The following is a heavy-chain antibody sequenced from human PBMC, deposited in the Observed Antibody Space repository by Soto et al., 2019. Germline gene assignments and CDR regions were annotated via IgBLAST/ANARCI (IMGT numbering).Heavy chain of an antibody. CDR1: GGSISSGGYY. D-gene: IGHD3-10*01. J-gene: IGHJ3*02. Sequence: QVQLQESGPGLVKPSQTLSLTCTVSGGSISSGGYYWSWIRQHPGKGLEWIGYIYYSGSTYYNPSLKSRVTISVDTSKNQVTLKLSSVTAADTAVYYCARVGSGDSPNAFDIGGQGTMVTVSS. CDR2: IYYSGST. V-gene: IGHV4-31*03. CDR3: ARVGSGDSPNAFDI.